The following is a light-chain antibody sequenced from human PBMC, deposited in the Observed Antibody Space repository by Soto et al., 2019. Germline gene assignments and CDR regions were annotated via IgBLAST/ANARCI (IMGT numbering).Light chain of an antibody. Sequence: DIQMTQSPSSLSASVGDRVTITCRASQSISSYLNWYQQKPGKAPKLLIYAASSLQSGVPSRFSGSGSGTDFTLTIGSLQPEDFATYYCQQYNSYSPNTFGGGTKVDIK. J-gene: IGKJ4*01. CDR1: QSISSY. CDR2: AAS. V-gene: IGKV1-39*01. CDR3: QQYNSYSPNT.